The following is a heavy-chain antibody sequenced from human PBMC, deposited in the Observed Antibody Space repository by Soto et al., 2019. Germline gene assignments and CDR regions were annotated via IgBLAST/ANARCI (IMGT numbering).Heavy chain of an antibody. Sequence: ASVKVSCKAAGYAFTSYDINWVRQATGQGLEWMGWMNPNSGNTGYAQKFQGRVTMTRNTSISTAYMELSSLRSEDTAVYYCARAHYYDSSGYYPNFDYWGQGTLVTVSS. CDR2: MNPNSGNT. D-gene: IGHD3-22*01. CDR1: GYAFTSYD. J-gene: IGHJ4*02. CDR3: ARAHYYDSSGYYPNFDY. V-gene: IGHV1-8*01.